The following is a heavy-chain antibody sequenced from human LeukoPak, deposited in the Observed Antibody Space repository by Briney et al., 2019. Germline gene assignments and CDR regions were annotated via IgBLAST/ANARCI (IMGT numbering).Heavy chain of an antibody. CDR3: ARARVGDPTDY. CDR1: GFPFSSYA. Sequence: GGSLRLSCAASGFPFSSYAMYWVRQAPGKGLVWVSRVHGDGNNIGYADSVKGRFTIFRDNAKNTLYLQMNSLRPDDTAVYYCARARVGDPTDYWGQGTLVTVSS. V-gene: IGHV3-74*01. CDR2: VHGDGNNI. D-gene: IGHD1-26*01. J-gene: IGHJ4*02.